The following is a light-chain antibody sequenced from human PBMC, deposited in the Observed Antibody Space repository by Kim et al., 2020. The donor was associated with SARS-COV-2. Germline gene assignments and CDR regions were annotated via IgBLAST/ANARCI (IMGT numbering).Light chain of an antibody. CDR3: GTWDRDSWV. CDR2: VEGSGRH. Sequence: SVKLTCTLSSGPSSYIITWHQQQPVSAPRYLMKVEGSGRHTKGSGVPDRFSGSSSGGDLSLTISNLNSEDEAVYYCGTWDRDSWVFGGGTQLTVL. CDR1: SGPSSYI. J-gene: IGLJ3*02. V-gene: IGLV4-60*03.